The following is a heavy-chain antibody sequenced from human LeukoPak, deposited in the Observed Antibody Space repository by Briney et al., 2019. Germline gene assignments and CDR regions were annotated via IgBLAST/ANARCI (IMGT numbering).Heavy chain of an antibody. V-gene: IGHV4-4*07. D-gene: IGHD5-12*01. CDR2: IYTSGST. Sequence: SETLSLTCTVSGGSISSYYWSWIRQPAGKGLEWIGHIYTSGSTNYNPSLKSRVTVSVDTSKKQFSLKLTSVTAADTAVYYCARGGYSGYETLFDYWGQGSLVTVSS. J-gene: IGHJ4*02. CDR3: ARGGYSGYETLFDY. CDR1: GGSISSYY.